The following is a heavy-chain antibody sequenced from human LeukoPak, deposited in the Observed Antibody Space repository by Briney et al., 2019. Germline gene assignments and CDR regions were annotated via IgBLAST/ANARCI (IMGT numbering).Heavy chain of an antibody. J-gene: IGHJ4*02. CDR1: GGSISGSSSY. V-gene: IGHV4-39*01. Sequence: SETLSLTCTVSGGSISGSSSYWGWIRQPQGKGLEWIGSMYYSGNTYYNPSLKSRVTISVDTSKHQFSLKLSSVTAADTALYYCARYYYDSSGYYYFDYWGQGTLVTVSS. CDR3: ARYYYDSSGYYYFDY. CDR2: MYYSGNT. D-gene: IGHD3-22*01.